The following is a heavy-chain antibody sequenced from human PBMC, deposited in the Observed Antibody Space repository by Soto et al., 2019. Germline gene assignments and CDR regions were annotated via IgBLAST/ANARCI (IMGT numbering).Heavy chain of an antibody. J-gene: IGHJ4*02. CDR2: MSGSSSTT. CDR1: VLTFSNYA. Sequence: GSLRLSCATSVLTFSNYAMSWVLQAPGGGLEWVSSMSGSSSTTYYADSVRGRFTISRDRSKNTLYLQMSSLRAEDTALYYCAKNQERELPRVIDFWGQGTLVTVSS. D-gene: IGHD1-7*01. V-gene: IGHV3-23*01. CDR3: AKNQERELPRVIDF.